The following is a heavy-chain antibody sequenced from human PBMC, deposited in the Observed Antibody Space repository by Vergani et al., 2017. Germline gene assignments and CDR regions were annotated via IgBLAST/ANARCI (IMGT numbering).Heavy chain of an antibody. CDR1: GGSISSGGYY. CDR2: IYTSGST. CDR3: ARSHVRGYSSYYYGMDV. Sequence: QVQLQESGPGLVKPSQTLSLTCTVSGGSISSGGYYWSWIRQPAGKGLEWIGRIYTSGSTNYNPSLKSRVTISVDTSKNQFSLKLSSVTAADTAVYYCARSHVRGYSSYYYGMDVWGQGTTVTVSS. V-gene: IGHV4-61*02. D-gene: IGHD5-18*01. J-gene: IGHJ6*02.